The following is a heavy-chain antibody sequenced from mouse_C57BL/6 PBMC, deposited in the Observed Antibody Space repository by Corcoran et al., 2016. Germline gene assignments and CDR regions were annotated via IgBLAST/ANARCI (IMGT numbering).Heavy chain of an antibody. J-gene: IGHJ2*01. V-gene: IGHV1-26*01. CDR3: ATHDYDGDY. D-gene: IGHD2-4*01. CDR1: GYTFTDYY. Sequence: EVQLQQSGPELVKPGASVKISCKASGYTFTDYYMNWVKQSHGKSLEWIGDINPNNGGTSYNQKFKGKATLTVDKSSSTAYMELRSLTSEDSAVYYCATHDYDGDYWCQGTTLTVSS. CDR2: INPNNGGT.